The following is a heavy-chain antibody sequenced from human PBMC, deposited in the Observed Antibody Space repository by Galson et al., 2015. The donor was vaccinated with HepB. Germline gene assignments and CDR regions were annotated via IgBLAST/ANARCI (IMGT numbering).Heavy chain of an antibody. CDR3: AKAVAGHTFQYDY. CDR2: IYYTGNT. CDR1: GGSISSSNYH. J-gene: IGHJ4*02. Sequence: LSLTCTVSGGSISSSNYHWGWISQPPGKGLEWIGSIYYTGNTYYNPSLQSRVTMSTDTSKNQFSLRLSFVTAADTAVYYCAKAVAGHTFQYDYWGQGTQVTGSS. V-gene: IGHV4-39*01. D-gene: IGHD6-19*01.